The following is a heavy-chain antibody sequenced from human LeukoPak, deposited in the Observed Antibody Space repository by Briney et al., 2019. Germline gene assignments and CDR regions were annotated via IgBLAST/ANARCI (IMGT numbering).Heavy chain of an antibody. D-gene: IGHD2-2*01. V-gene: IGHV1-69*13. CDR1: GGTFSSYA. CDR2: IIPIFGTA. CDR3: AVVVPAAVYYYYYMDV. J-gene: IGHJ6*03. Sequence: SVKVSCXASGGTFSSYAISWVRQARGQGLEWMGGIIPIFGTANYAQKFQGRVTITADESTSTAYMELSSLRSEDTAVYYCAVVVPAAVYYYYYMDVWGKGTTVTVSS.